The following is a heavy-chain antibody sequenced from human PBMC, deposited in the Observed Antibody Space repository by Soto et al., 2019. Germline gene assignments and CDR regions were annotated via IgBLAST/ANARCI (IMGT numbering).Heavy chain of an antibody. CDR3: ARSGALVFGYSSSSYYYYGMDV. V-gene: IGHV1-69*13. Sequence: ASVKVSCKASGGTFSSYAISWVRQAPGQGLEWMGGIIPIFGTANYAQKFQGRVTITADESTSTAYMELSSLRSEDTAVYYCARSGALVFGYSSSSYYYYGMDVWGQGTTVTVSS. CDR1: GGTFSSYA. CDR2: IIPIFGTA. J-gene: IGHJ6*02. D-gene: IGHD6-13*01.